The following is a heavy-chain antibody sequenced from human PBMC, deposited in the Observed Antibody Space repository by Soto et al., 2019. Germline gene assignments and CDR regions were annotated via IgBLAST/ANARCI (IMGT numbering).Heavy chain of an antibody. CDR2: IIPILGIA. D-gene: IGHD5-12*01. CDR1: GGTFSSYT. J-gene: IGHJ6*03. Sequence: QVQLVQSGAEVKKPGSSVKVSCKASGGTFSSYTISWVRQAPGQGLEWMGRIIPILGIANYAQKFQGIVTITADKSTSTAYMELSSLRSEDTAVYYCAREYSGYDSSFYYYYYYMDVWGKGTTVTVSS. CDR3: AREYSGYDSSFYYYYYYMDV. V-gene: IGHV1-69*08.